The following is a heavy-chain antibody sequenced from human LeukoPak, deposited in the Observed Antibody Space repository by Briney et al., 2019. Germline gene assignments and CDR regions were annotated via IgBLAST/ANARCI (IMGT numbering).Heavy chain of an antibody. CDR2: IYYSGGT. V-gene: IGHV4-59*01. CDR3: ARGTYYYDRPLDY. CDR1: GGSISSYY. J-gene: IGHJ4*02. Sequence: SETLSLTCTVSGGSISSYYWSWIRQPPGKGLEWIGYIYYSGGTNYNPSLKSRVTISVDTSKNQFSLKLSSVTAADTAVYYCARGTYYYDRPLDYWGQGTLVTVSS. D-gene: IGHD3-22*01.